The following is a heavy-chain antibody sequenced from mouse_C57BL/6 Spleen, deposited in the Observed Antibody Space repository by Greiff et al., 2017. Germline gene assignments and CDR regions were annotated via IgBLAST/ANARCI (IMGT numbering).Heavy chain of an antibody. CDR3: AGYYGSRDAMDY. V-gene: IGHV1-19*01. CDR2: INPYNGGT. D-gene: IGHD1-1*01. CDR1: GYTFTDYY. Sequence: EVKLQQSGPVLVKPGASVKMSCKASGYTFTDYYMNWVKQSHGKSLEWIGVINPYNGGTSYNQKFKGKATLTVDKSSSTAYMELNSLTSEDSAVYYCAGYYGSRDAMDYWGQGTSVTVSS. J-gene: IGHJ4*01.